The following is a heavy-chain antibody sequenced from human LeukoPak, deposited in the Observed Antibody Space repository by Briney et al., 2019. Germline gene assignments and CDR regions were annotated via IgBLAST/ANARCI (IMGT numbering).Heavy chain of an antibody. J-gene: IGHJ4*02. D-gene: IGHD4-17*01. CDR2: IYYTGIT. V-gene: IGHV4-39*01. CDR3: ARHVVAYDYGDY. CDR1: GGSISSSTYY. Sequence: SETLSLTCIVSGGSISSSTYYWGWTRQPPGKGLEWIGSIYYTGITYYNPSLKSRVTISVDTSENQFSLRLSSVTAADTAVYYCARHVVAYDYGDYWGQGTLVTVSS.